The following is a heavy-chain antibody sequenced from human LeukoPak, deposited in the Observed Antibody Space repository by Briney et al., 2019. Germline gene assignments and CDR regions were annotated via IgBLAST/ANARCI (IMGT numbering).Heavy chain of an antibody. J-gene: IGHJ4*02. CDR3: ASRAPRDNFNRYLPIDY. CDR1: GASISNSNW. V-gene: IGHV4-4*02. CDR2: IYHSGST. Sequence: PSGTLSLTCAVAGASISNSNWWTWVSQPPGKGVEWIGEIYHSGSTNYKPSLKSRATISVDKSKNQFSLKLSSVTAADTAVYYCASRAPRDNFNRYLPIDYWGQGTLVNVSS. D-gene: IGHD1-20*01.